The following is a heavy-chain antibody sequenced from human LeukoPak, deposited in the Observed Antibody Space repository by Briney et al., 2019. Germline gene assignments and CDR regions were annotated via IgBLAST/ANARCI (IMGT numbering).Heavy chain of an antibody. CDR2: TYYSGST. V-gene: IGHV4-59*01. CDR1: RGSICSSY. CDR3: ARDIEMATIDPQRGFDP. Sequence: PPETLSVTRVEPRGSICSSYWSWIRQPPGKGLWRIGHTYYSGSTNYNPSLKSRVTISVDTSKNQFSLTLSSVTAADTAVYDCARDIEMATIDPQRGFDPWGQGTLVTVSS. J-gene: IGHJ5*02. D-gene: IGHD5-24*01.